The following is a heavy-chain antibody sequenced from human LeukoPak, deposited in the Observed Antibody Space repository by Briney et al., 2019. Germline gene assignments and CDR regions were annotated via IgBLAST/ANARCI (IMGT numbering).Heavy chain of an antibody. CDR2: IKQDGSEK. J-gene: IGHJ3*02. D-gene: IGHD3-9*01. Sequence: GGSLRLSCAASGFTFSSYAMSWVRQAPGKGLEWVANIKQDGSEKYYVDSVKGRSTISRDNAKNSLYLQMNSLRAEDTAVYYCARVGRYLYAFDIWGQGTMVTVSS. CDR3: ARVGRYLYAFDI. CDR1: GFTFSSYA. V-gene: IGHV3-7*01.